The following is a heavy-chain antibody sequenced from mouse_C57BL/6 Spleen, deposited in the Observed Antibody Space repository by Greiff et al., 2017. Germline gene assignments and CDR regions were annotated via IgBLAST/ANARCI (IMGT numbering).Heavy chain of an antibody. CDR3: AYGSSSFAY. CDR2: IYPRSGNT. CDR1: GYTFTSYG. J-gene: IGHJ3*01. Sequence: QVQLQQSGAELARPGASVKLSCKASGYTFTSYGISWVKQRTGQGLEWIGEIYPRSGNTYYNEKFKGKATLTADKSSSTAYMELRSLTSEDSAVYFCAYGSSSFAYWGQGTLVTVSA. V-gene: IGHV1-81*01. D-gene: IGHD1-1*01.